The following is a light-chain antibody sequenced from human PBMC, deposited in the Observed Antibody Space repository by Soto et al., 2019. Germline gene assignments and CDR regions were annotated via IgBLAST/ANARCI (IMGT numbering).Light chain of an antibody. CDR3: AAWDDSLNGPLYV. CDR1: SSNIGSNT. CDR2: SNS. V-gene: IGLV1-44*01. J-gene: IGLJ1*01. Sequence: QSVLTQPPSANGTPGQRVTNSCSGSSSNIGSNTVNWYQQLPGTAPKLLIYSNSQRPSGVPDRFSGSKSGTSASLAISGLQSEDEADYYCAAWDDSLNGPLYVFGTGTKVTVL.